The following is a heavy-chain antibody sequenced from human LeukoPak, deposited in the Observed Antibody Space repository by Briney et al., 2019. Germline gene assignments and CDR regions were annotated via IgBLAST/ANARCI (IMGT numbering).Heavy chain of an antibody. CDR3: ASFTIFGPYYYYYYMDV. D-gene: IGHD3-3*01. CDR2: IKQDGSEK. J-gene: IGHJ6*03. Sequence: GSLRPSCAASGFTFSSYWMSWVRQAPGKGLEWVANIKQDGSEKYYVDSVKGRFTISRDNAKNSLYLQMNSLRAEDTAVYYCASFTIFGPYYYYYYMDVWGKGTTVTVSS. CDR1: GFTFSSYW. V-gene: IGHV3-7*01.